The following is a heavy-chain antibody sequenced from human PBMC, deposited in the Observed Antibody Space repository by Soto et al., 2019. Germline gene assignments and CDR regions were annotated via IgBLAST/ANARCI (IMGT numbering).Heavy chain of an antibody. V-gene: IGHV1-18*01. J-gene: IGHJ6*02. CDR3: AREAREEMATIRYYYYGMDV. D-gene: IGHD5-12*01. Sequence: ASVKVSCKASGYTFTSYGISWVRQAPGQGLEWMGWISAYNGNTNYAQRLQGRVTMTTDTSTSTAYMELRSLRSDDTAVYYCAREAREEMATIRYYYYGMDVWGQGTMVTVSS. CDR1: GYTFTSYG. CDR2: ISAYNGNT.